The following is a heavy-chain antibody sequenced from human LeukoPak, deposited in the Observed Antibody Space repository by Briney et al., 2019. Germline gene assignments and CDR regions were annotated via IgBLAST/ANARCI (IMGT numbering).Heavy chain of an antibody. CDR2: INPNSGGT. Sequence: WASVKVSCKASGYRFTNYNIHWVRQAPGQGLEWMGWINPNSGGTNYAQKFQGRVTMTRDTSISTAYMELSRLRSDDTAVYYCAREGEYCSGGSCYSAYWGQGTLVTVSS. J-gene: IGHJ4*02. V-gene: IGHV1-2*02. CDR1: GYRFTNYN. CDR3: AREGEYCSGGSCYSAY. D-gene: IGHD2-15*01.